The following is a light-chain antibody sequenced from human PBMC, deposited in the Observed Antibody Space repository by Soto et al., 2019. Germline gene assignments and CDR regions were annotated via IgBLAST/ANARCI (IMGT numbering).Light chain of an antibody. CDR1: QSVSASY. V-gene: IGKV3-20*01. CDR3: QQYGSSSWT. CDR2: AAS. Sequence: EMVLAQSPGTLSLSPGERATLPCRASQSVSASYLAWYQQKPGQAPSLLINAASSRATGIPDRFSGSGSGTDFTLTISRLEPEDFAVYYCQQYGSSSWTFGQGTKVEIK. J-gene: IGKJ1*01.